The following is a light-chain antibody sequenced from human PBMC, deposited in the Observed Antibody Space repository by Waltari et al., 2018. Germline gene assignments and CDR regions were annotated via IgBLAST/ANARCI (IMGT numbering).Light chain of an antibody. CDR2: VDIDGSH. V-gene: IGLV4-69*01. CDR1: SGHGRYA. J-gene: IGLJ2*01. Sequence: QLELTQSPSASASLGASVKLTCTLSSGHGRYAIAWHQQQPGRGPRYLMNVDIDGSHTKGDGIPDRFSGSSSGAERSLTISSLQSEDEADYYCQTWGTGIVVFGGGTKLTVL. CDR3: QTWGTGIVV.